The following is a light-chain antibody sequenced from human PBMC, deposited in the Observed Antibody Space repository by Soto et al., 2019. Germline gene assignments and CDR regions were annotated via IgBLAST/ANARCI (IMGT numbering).Light chain of an antibody. CDR2: LAS. J-gene: IGKJ2*01. Sequence: DIQMTQSPSSLSASVGDTVTITCRASQHITNDCAWYQQKAGRAPKCLILLASRLHTGVPSRFSGSGSVTEFTLTISSLQPEDFATYYCLHHNGYPPVFGQGTKVEIK. CDR1: QHITND. CDR3: LHHNGYPPV. V-gene: IGKV1-17*01.